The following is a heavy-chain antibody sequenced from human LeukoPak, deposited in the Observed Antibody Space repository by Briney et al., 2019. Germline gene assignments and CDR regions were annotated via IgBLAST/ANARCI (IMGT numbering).Heavy chain of an antibody. V-gene: IGHV4-39*01. D-gene: IGHD3-3*01. J-gene: IGHJ5*01. Sequence: SETLSLTCTVSGDSITSSSYYWGWIRQPPGKGREGIGSIYYSGSTYYNPSLKSRVTISVDTSKNQFSLKLISVTAADTAVYYCARRADFWSGYYTAWGHGTLVTVSS. CDR1: GDSITSSSYY. CDR3: ARRADFWSGYYTA. CDR2: IYYSGST.